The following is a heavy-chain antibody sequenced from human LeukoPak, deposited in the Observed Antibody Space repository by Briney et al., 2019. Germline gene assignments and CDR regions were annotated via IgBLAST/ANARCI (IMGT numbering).Heavy chain of an antibody. J-gene: IGHJ4*02. CDR3: AGGDRIAAAGKGVDY. CDR2: ISYDGSDK. Sequence: GRSLRLSCAASGFTFSSYAMHWVRQAPGKGLEWVAVISYDGSDKYYADSVKGRFTISRDNSKNTLYLQMNSLRAEDTAVYYCAGGDRIAAAGKGVDYWAREPWSPSPQ. D-gene: IGHD6-13*01. V-gene: IGHV3-30*04. CDR1: GFTFSSYA.